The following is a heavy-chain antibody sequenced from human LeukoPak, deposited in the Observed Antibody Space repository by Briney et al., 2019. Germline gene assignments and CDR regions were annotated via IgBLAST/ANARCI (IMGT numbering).Heavy chain of an antibody. CDR1: GFTFYTYG. D-gene: IGHD2-2*01. CDR3: ASGAQLTDV. J-gene: IGHJ4*02. V-gene: IGHV3-64*01. CDR2: IGPDGGTT. Sequence: GGSLRLSCAASGFTFYTYGMHWVRQAPGKGLEYVSGIGPDGGTTYYAKSVKGRFTIARDNSKNMVYLQMDSLTADDRGVYYCASGAQLTDVWGQVTLV.